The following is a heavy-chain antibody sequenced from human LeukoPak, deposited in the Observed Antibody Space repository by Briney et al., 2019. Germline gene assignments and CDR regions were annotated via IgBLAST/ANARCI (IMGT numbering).Heavy chain of an antibody. J-gene: IGHJ4*02. CDR1: GDSVSNGNYY. Sequence: AETLSLTCTVSGDSVSNGNYYWSWLRQPPGRALEWIGYIYYTGKTYYNPSLEGRVTILVDTSRNHFSVKLSSVTAADTAVYYCARSQNYYGSGDYWSQGTLVTVSS. CDR2: IYYTGKT. CDR3: ARSQNYYGSGDY. V-gene: IGHV4-61*03. D-gene: IGHD3-10*01.